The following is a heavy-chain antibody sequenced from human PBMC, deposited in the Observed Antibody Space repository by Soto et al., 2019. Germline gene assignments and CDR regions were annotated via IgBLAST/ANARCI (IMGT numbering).Heavy chain of an antibody. CDR1: GYTFTSYY. V-gene: IGHV1-46*01. Sequence: ASVKVSCKASGYTFTSYYMHWVRQAPGQGLEWMGIINPSGGSTSYAQKFQGRVTMTRDTSTSTVYMELSSLRSEDTAVYYCARNAGAITIFGVVNSYGMDGWGQGPTVTVS. J-gene: IGHJ6*02. CDR2: INPSGGST. CDR3: ARNAGAITIFGVVNSYGMDG. D-gene: IGHD3-3*01.